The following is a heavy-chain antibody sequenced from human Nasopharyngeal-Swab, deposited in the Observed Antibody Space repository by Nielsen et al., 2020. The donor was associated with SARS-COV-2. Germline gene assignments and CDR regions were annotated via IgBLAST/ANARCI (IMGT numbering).Heavy chain of an antibody. D-gene: IGHD3-10*01. CDR2: IIPIFGTA. CDR1: GGTFSSYA. J-gene: IGHJ6*02. CDR3: ARGGYYGSGSYFHYYYGMDV. V-gene: IGHV1-69*01. Sequence: VSCKASGGTFSSYAISWVRQAPGQGLEWMGGIIPIFGTANYAQKFQGRVTITADESTSTAYMELSSLRSEDTAVYYCARGGYYGSGSYFHYYYGMDVWGQGTTVTVSS.